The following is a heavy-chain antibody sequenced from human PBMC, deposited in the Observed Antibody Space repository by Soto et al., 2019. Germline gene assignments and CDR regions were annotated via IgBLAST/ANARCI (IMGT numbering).Heavy chain of an antibody. CDR2: ISGSGGST. CDR1: GFTFSSYA. D-gene: IGHD2-21*01. CDR3: ARSPAGNSLAPFDF. Sequence: PGGSLRLSCAASGFTFSSYAMSWVRQAPGKGLEWVSAISGSGGSTYYADSVKGQVTFSVDKSTSTAYLQWIGLKTSDTGMYFCARSPAGNSLAPFDFWGQGSLVTVSS. J-gene: IGHJ4*02. V-gene: IGHV3-23*01.